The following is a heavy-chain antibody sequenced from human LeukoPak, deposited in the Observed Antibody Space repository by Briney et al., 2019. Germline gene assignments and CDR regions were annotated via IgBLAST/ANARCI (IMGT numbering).Heavy chain of an antibody. V-gene: IGHV3-11*04. J-gene: IGHJ2*01. D-gene: IGHD2/OR15-2a*01. Sequence: KPGGSLRLSCAASGFTLSDYYMSWIRQTPGKGLEWISYMSSTGNTIYYGDSVKGRFTVSRDNVKNSLFLQMDSLRAEDTAVYYCARSTDYFTYFGLWGRGSLVTVSS. CDR2: MSSTGNTI. CDR3: ARSTDYFTYFGL. CDR1: GFTLSDYY.